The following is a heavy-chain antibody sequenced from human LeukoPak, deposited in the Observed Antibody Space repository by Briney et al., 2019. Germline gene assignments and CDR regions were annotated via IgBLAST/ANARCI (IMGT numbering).Heavy chain of an antibody. J-gene: IGHJ5*02. CDR3: ARGTYGSGISWFDP. D-gene: IGHD3-10*01. Sequence: PSETLSLTCTVSGGSISSGSYYWSWIRQPPGKGLEWIGYIYYNGSTNYNPSLKSRVTISVDTSKNQFSLKLSSVTAADTAVYYCARGTYGSGISWFDPWGQGTLVTVSS. CDR1: GGSISSGSYY. CDR2: IYYNGST. V-gene: IGHV4-61*01.